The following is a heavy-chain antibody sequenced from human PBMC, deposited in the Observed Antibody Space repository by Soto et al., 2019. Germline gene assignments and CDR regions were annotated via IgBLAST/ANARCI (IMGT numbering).Heavy chain of an antibody. CDR2: IYYSGST. CDR1: GGSISRYY. CDR3: ARGIALLDY. J-gene: IGHJ4*02. Sequence: SETLSLTCTVSGGSISRYYWSWIRQPPGKGLEWIGYIYYSGSTNYNPSLKSRVTISVDTSKNQFSLKLSSVTAADTAVYYCARGIALLDYWGQGTLVTVSS. D-gene: IGHD6-13*01. V-gene: IGHV4-59*01.